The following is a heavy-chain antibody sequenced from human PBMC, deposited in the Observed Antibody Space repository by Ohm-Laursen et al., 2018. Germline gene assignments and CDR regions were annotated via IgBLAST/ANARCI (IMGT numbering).Heavy chain of an antibody. CDR1: GFTFSSYE. V-gene: IGHV3-30*18. CDR3: AKDGEGSYYYY. Sequence: SLRLSCAASGFTFSSYEMNWVRQAPGKGLEWVAVISYDGSNKYYADSVKGRFTISRDNSKNTLYLQMNSLRAEDTAVYYCAKDGEGSYYYYWGQGTLVTVSS. J-gene: IGHJ4*02. CDR2: ISYDGSNK. D-gene: IGHD1-26*01.